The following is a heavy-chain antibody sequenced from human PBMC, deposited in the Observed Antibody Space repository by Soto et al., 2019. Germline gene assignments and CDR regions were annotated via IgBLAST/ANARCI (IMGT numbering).Heavy chain of an antibody. CDR1: GGSISSGDYY. D-gene: IGHD6-13*01. CDR3: ARFIIAAAGNNWFDP. Sequence: SDTLSLTCTVSGGSISSGDYYWSWIRQPPGKGLEWIGYIYYSGSTYYNPSLKSRVTISVDTSKNQFSLKLSSVTAADTAVYYCARFIIAAAGNNWFDPWGQGTLVTVSS. V-gene: IGHV4-30-4*02. J-gene: IGHJ5*02. CDR2: IYYSGST.